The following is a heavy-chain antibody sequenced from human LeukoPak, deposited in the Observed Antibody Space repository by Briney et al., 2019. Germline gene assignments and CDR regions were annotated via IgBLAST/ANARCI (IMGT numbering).Heavy chain of an antibody. CDR2: ISGSGGST. Sequence: GGSLRLSRAASGFTFSSYAMSWVRQAPGKGLEWVSAISGSGGSTYYADSVKGRFTISRDNSKNTLYLQMNSLRAEDTAVYYCAKTVVVTAIPYYFDYWGQGTLVTVSS. D-gene: IGHD2-21*02. CDR3: AKTVVVTAIPYYFDY. J-gene: IGHJ4*02. CDR1: GFTFSSYA. V-gene: IGHV3-23*01.